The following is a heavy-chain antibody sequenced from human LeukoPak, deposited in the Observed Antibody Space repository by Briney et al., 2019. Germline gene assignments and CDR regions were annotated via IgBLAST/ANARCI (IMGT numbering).Heavy chain of an antibody. CDR3: ARGQYTDGLSY. D-gene: IGHD5-24*01. Sequence: PGGSLRLSCAASGFTFSTYWMTWVRQAPGKGLEWVAIIKPDGSEKYYVDSVKGRFTISRDNAVNSLFLQMNGLRPEDTAVFYCARGQYTDGLSYWGQGTLVTVSS. V-gene: IGHV3-7*03. CDR1: GFTFSTYW. J-gene: IGHJ4*02. CDR2: IKPDGSEK.